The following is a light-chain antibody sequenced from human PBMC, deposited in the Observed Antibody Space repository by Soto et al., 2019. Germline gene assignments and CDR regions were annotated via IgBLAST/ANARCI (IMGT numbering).Light chain of an antibody. CDR2: GAS. Sequence: EILLTQSRATLSLSPGEGATVSFSARQSVSSYLAWYQQNPGQAPRLLIYGASTRATGIPAMVSGSGSGAEFTLTISSLQSEDFALYCCQQYNNWPPVTFGQGTRLRL. V-gene: IGKV3-15*01. CDR1: QSVSSY. CDR3: QQYNNWPPVT. J-gene: IGKJ5*01.